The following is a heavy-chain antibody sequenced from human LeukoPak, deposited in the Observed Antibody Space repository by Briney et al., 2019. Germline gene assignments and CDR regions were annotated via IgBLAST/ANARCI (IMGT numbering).Heavy chain of an antibody. D-gene: IGHD6-19*01. CDR1: GGSFSGYY. V-gene: IGHV4-34*01. CDR3: ARHGSSGWYSGWFDP. J-gene: IGHJ5*02. CDR2: INHSGST. Sequence: PSETLSLTCAVYGGSFSGYYWSWIRQPPGKGLEWIGEINHSGSTNYNPSLKSRVTISVDTSKNQFSLKLSSVTAADTAVYYCARHGSSGWYSGWFDPWGQGTLVTVSS.